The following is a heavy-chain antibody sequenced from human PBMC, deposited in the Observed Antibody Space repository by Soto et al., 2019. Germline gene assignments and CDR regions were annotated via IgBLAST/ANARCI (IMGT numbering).Heavy chain of an antibody. Sequence: SETLSLTCTVSGGSISSYYWSWIRQPPGKGLEWIGYIYYSGSTNYNPSLKSRVTISVDTSKNQFSLKLSSVTAADTAVYHCASGSAARPDYWGQGTLVTVPS. CDR2: IYYSGST. CDR1: GGSISSYY. D-gene: IGHD6-6*01. CDR3: ASGSAARPDY. J-gene: IGHJ4*02. V-gene: IGHV4-59*01.